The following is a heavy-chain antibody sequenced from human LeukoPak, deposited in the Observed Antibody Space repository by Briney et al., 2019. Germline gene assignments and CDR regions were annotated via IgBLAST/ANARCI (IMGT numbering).Heavy chain of an antibody. CDR1: GGSFSGYY. D-gene: IGHD3-10*01. J-gene: IGHJ4*02. Sequence: SETLSLPCAVYGGSFSGYYWSWIRQPPGKGLEWVGEIDHSGSTNYNPSLKSRVTISVGTSKNQFSLYLSSVTAADTAVYYCARHEYYGLEGGFDYWGQGTLVTVSS. V-gene: IGHV4-34*01. CDR2: IDHSGST. CDR3: ARHEYYGLEGGFDY.